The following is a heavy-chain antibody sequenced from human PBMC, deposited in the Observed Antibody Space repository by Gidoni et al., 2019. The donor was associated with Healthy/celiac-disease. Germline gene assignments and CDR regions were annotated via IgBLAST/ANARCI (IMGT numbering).Heavy chain of an antibody. CDR2: ISGSGGST. V-gene: IGHV3-23*01. D-gene: IGHD2-2*01. CDR3: AQGLTSRGRYYYYGMDV. CDR1: GFTFSRSA. J-gene: IGHJ6*02. Sequence: EVQLLESGVGLVQPGGSLRLSWAASGFTFSRSAMSWVRQAPGKGLEWVSAISGSGGSTYYADSVKGRFTISRDNSKNTLYLQMNSLRAEDTAVYYCAQGLTSRGRYYYYGMDVWGQGTTVTVSS.